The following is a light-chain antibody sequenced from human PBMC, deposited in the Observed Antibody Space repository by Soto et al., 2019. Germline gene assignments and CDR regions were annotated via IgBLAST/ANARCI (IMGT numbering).Light chain of an antibody. Sequence: DIQMTQSPSTLSASVRERVTITCRASQTISSWLAWFQQRPGRAPKFLIYKASSLKNGVPSRFSGSGSGTDFTLTISCLQSEDFATYYCQQYYSYPLTFGGGTKVDVK. CDR1: QTISSW. V-gene: IGKV1-5*03. CDR3: QQYYSYPLT. CDR2: KAS. J-gene: IGKJ4*01.